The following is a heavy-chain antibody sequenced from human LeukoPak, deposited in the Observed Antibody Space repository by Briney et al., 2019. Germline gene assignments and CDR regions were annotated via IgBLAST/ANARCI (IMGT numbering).Heavy chain of an antibody. CDR1: GGSISSGDYY. CDR2: VYSSGAT. D-gene: IGHD3-22*01. Sequence: PSETLSLTCTVSGGSISSGDYYWAWIRQPPGKGLEWIGCVYSSGATYPNPSLKSRVSISVDTSKSQLSLSLNSVTAADTAVYYCARETVKHFDYWGQGTLVTVSS. J-gene: IGHJ4*02. V-gene: IGHV4-30-4*08. CDR3: ARETVKHFDY.